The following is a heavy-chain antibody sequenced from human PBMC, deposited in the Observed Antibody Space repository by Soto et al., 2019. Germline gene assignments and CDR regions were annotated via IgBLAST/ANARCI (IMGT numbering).Heavy chain of an antibody. D-gene: IGHD6-19*01. CDR1: GYTFSDYR. J-gene: IGHJ3*01. CDR2: IDSSDSYI. Sequence: GESLKISCQGSGYTFSDYRISWVRQMPGKGLEWLGTIDSSDSYITYSPSFQGHVTISADKSISTAFLRWTTLKSSDSAMYYCANLDFIFGSSGVFDLWGQGTMVTVSS. V-gene: IGHV5-10-1*01. CDR3: ANLDFIFGSSGVFDL.